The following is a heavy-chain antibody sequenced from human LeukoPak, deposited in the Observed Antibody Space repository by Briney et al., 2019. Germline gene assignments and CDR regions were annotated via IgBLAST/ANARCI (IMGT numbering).Heavy chain of an antibody. CDR1: GGSISSYY. CDR2: IYTSGST. V-gene: IGHV4-4*07. J-gene: IGHJ4*02. D-gene: IGHD5-18*01. Sequence: SETLSLTCTVSGGSISSYYWSWIRQPAGKGLEWIGRIYTSGSTNYNPSLKSRVTISVDKSKNQFSLKLSSVTAADTAVYYCARAVSGYSYGPFDYWGQGTLVTVSS. CDR3: ARAVSGYSYGPFDY.